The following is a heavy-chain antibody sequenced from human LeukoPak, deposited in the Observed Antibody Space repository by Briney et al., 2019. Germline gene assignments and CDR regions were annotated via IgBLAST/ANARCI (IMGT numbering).Heavy chain of an antibody. CDR3: ARVRGKHPGGYEFDY. V-gene: IGHV1-18*01. CDR2: ISAYNGNT. D-gene: IGHD5-12*01. J-gene: IGHJ4*02. Sequence: ASVKVSCKASGYTFTSYGISWVRKAPGQGLEWMGWISAYNGNTNYAQKLQGRVTMTTDTSTSTAYMELRSLRSDDTAVYYCARVRGKHPGGYEFDYWGQGTLVTVSS. CDR1: GYTFTSYG.